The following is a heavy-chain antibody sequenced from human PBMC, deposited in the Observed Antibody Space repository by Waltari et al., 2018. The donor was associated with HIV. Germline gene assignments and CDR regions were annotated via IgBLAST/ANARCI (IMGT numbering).Heavy chain of an antibody. CDR1: GGSISSSSYY. J-gene: IGHJ4*02. CDR3: ARETYGVAARTFDY. V-gene: IGHV4-39*02. D-gene: IGHD2-15*01. Sequence: QLQLQESGPGLVKPSETLSLTCTVSGGSISSSSYYWGWIRQPPGKGLEWIGSIYYSGSTYYNPSLKSRVTISVDTSKNQFSLKLSSVTAADTAVYYCARETYGVAARTFDYWGQGTLVTVSS. CDR2: IYYSGST.